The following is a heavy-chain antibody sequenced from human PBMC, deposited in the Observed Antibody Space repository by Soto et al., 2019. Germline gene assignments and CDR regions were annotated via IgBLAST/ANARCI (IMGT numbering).Heavy chain of an antibody. Sequence: SVKVSCKASGGTFSSYTISWVRQAPGQGLEWMGRIIPILGIANYAQKFQGRVTITADKSTSTAYMELSSLRSEDTAVYYCARALYYYDSSGYFHGAFDIWGQGTMVTVSS. CDR2: IIPILGIA. CDR3: ARALYYYDSSGYFHGAFDI. D-gene: IGHD3-22*01. CDR1: GGTFSSYT. V-gene: IGHV1-69*02. J-gene: IGHJ3*02.